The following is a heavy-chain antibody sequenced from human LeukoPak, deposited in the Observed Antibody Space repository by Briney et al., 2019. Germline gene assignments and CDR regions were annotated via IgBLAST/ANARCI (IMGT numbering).Heavy chain of an antibody. Sequence: PSETLSLTCADYGGSFSGYYWSWIRQPPGKGLEWIGEINHSGSTNYNPSLKSRVTISVDTSKNQFSLKLSSVTAADTAVYYCARLVQRRFQYYYYGMDVWGQGTTVTVSS. CDR3: ARLVQRRFQYYYYGMDV. CDR1: GGSFSGYY. J-gene: IGHJ6*02. CDR2: INHSGST. D-gene: IGHD2-2*01. V-gene: IGHV4-34*01.